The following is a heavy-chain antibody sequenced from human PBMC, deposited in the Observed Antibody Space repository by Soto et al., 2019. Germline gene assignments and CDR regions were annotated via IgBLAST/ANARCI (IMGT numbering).Heavy chain of an antibody. J-gene: IGHJ6*02. V-gene: IGHV4-59*01. CDR3: ARENGTTWTHYYYYYGLEV. CDR1: GGSFSPYY. CDR2: IYYSGNT. D-gene: IGHD1-7*01. Sequence: SETLYFTCTAPGGSFSPYYWSWIRQPPGKGLEWIGNIYYSGNTYYNPSLKSRVSISLDTSKTQFSLKLSSVTAADTAVYYCARENGTTWTHYYYYYGLEVWGQGTTVTVSS.